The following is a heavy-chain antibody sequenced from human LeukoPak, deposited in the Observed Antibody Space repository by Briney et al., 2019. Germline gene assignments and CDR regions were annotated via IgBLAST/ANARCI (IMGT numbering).Heavy chain of an antibody. Sequence: PGGSLRLSCAASGFIVSSNYMSWVRQAPGKGLEWVSVIYSDATTYYADSVKGRFTISRDNSKNTLYLQMNSLRAEDTAVYYCARGFGAFDIWGQGTMVTVSS. J-gene: IGHJ3*02. V-gene: IGHV3-53*01. CDR2: IYSDATT. D-gene: IGHD3-10*01. CDR1: GFIVSSNY. CDR3: ARGFGAFDI.